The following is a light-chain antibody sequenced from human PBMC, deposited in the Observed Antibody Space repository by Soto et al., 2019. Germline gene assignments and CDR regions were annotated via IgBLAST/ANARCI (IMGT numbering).Light chain of an antibody. CDR3: TSYTSISLYV. V-gene: IGLV2-14*01. J-gene: IGLJ1*01. Sequence: QSVLTQPASVSGSPGQSITISCTGTSNDVGGFNYVSWYQQHPGKAPKLMIYDVRNRPSGVSNRFSGSKSGNTASLTISGLQAVDEADYYCTSYTSISLYVFGTGTKVTVL. CDR1: SNDVGGFNY. CDR2: DVR.